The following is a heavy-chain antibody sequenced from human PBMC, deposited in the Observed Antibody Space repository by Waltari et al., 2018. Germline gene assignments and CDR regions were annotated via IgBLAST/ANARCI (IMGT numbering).Heavy chain of an antibody. Sequence: QVQLVESGGGVVQPGRSLRLSCAASGFTFSSYGMHWVRQAPGKGLEWVAVISYDGSNKYYADSVKGRFTISRDNAKNSLFLQINNLRAEDTGVYYCSRSLDDWGQGTLVTVSS. CDR1: GFTFSSYG. CDR2: ISYDGSNK. J-gene: IGHJ4*02. CDR3: SRSLDD. V-gene: IGHV3-30*03.